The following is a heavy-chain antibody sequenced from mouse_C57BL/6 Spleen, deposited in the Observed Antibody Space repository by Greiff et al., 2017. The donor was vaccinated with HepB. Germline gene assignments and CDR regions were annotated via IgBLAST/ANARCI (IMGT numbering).Heavy chain of an antibody. CDR2: INPNNGGT. J-gene: IGHJ3*01. V-gene: IGHV1-22*01. CDR1: GYTFTDYT. D-gene: IGHD1-1*01. CDR3: AREEDYYGSRGCAY. Sequence: EVQLQQSGPELVKPGASVKMSCKASGYTFTDYTMHWVKQSHGKSLEWIGYINPNNGGTSYNQKFKGKATLTVNKSSSTAYMELRSLTSEDSAVYYSAREEDYYGSRGCAYWGQGTLVTVSA.